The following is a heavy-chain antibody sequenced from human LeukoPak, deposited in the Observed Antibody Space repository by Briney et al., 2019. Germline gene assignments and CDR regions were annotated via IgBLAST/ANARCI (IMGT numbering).Heavy chain of an antibody. CDR1: GYTFTNYA. J-gene: IGHJ4*02. V-gene: IGHV1-18*01. Sequence: GASVKVSCKASGYTFTNYAISWVRQAPGQGLEWMGWISTYNGNANSAQKLQGRVTMTTDTSTSTAYMELRSLRSDDTAVYYCARGAVWGSYPYFDYWGQGTLVTVSS. D-gene: IGHD3-16*02. CDR3: ARGAVWGSYPYFDY. CDR2: ISTYNGNA.